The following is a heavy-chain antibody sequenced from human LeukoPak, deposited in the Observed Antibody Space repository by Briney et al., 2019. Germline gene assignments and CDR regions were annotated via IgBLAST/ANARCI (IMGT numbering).Heavy chain of an antibody. J-gene: IGHJ3*02. CDR1: GGSISSSSYY. V-gene: IGHV4-39*07. CDR2: IYYSGST. CDR3: AREVIAFLVGATRGAFDI. D-gene: IGHD1-26*01. Sequence: PSETLSLTCTVSGGSISSSSYYWGWIRQPPGKGLEWIGSIYYSGSTYYNPSLKSRVTISVDTSKNQFSLKLSSVTAADTAVYYCAREVIAFLVGATRGAFDIWGQGTMVTVSS.